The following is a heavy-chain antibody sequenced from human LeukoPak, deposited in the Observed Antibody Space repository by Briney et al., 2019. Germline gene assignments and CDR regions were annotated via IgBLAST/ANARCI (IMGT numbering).Heavy chain of an antibody. Sequence: ASVKVSCKASGYTFTDYYIHWMRQAPGQGLEWMGWINSNSGGTNYAQKFQVRVTMTRDTPTSTAFMELSRLTSDDTAAYYCARTSIAARRADFDHWGQGTVVTVSS. V-gene: IGHV1-2*02. CDR3: ARTSIAARRADFDH. CDR1: GYTFTDYY. D-gene: IGHD6-6*01. CDR2: INSNSGGT. J-gene: IGHJ4*02.